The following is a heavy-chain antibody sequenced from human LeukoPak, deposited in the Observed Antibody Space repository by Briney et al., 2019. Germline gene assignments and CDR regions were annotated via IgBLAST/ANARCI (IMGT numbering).Heavy chain of an antibody. CDR2: IYSGGST. D-gene: IGHD6-6*01. CDR1: GFTVSSNY. Sequence: GGSLRLSCAASGFTVSSNYMSWVRQAPGKGLEWVSVIYSGGSTYYADSVKDRFTISRDNSKNTLYLQMNSLRAEDTAVYYCTRLRQRVAFDYWGQGTLVTVSS. V-gene: IGHV3-66*04. J-gene: IGHJ4*02. CDR3: TRLRQRVAFDY.